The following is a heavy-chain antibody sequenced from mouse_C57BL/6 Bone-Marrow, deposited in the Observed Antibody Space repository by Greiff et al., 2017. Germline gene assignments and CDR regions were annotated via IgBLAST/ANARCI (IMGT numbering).Heavy chain of an antibody. CDR1: GYTFTSYW. Sequence: QVQLKESGAELVKPGASVTMSCKASGYTFTSYWITWVKQRPGQGLEWIGDIYPGSGSTNYNEKFKSKATLTVDPSSSTAYMQLSSLTSEDSAVYYCAREGLRYPSYWDFDVWGTGTTGTVSS. CDR2: IYPGSGST. D-gene: IGHD1-1*01. V-gene: IGHV1-55*01. J-gene: IGHJ1*03. CDR3: AREGLRYPSYWDFDV.